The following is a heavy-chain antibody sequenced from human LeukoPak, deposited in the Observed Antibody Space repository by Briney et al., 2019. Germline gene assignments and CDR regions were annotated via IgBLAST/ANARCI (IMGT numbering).Heavy chain of an antibody. D-gene: IGHD4/OR15-4a*01. CDR3: ARDFDYGDYIDF. J-gene: IGHJ4*02. CDR1: GFTFSTYT. CDR2: ISSGGLTI. V-gene: IGHV3-48*04. Sequence: GGSLRLSCAASGFTFSTYTINWVRQAPGKGLEWLSYISSGGLTIYYADSVKGRFTISRDNTKNTIFLEMTNLRAEDTAVYYCARDFDYGDYIDFWGQGTLVAVSS.